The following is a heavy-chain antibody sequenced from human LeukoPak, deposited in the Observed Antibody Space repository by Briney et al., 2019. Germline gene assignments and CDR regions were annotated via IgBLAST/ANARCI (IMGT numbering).Heavy chain of an antibody. CDR3: ARDREYSSSWYECWFDP. J-gene: IGHJ5*02. CDR2: ISYDGSNK. Sequence: GRSLRLSCAASGFTFSSYAMHWVRQAPGKGLEWVAVISYDGSNKYYADSVKGRFTIPRDNSKNTLYLQMNSLRAEDTAVYYCARDREYSSSWYECWFDPWGQGTLVTVSS. D-gene: IGHD6-13*01. CDR1: GFTFSSYA. V-gene: IGHV3-30*04.